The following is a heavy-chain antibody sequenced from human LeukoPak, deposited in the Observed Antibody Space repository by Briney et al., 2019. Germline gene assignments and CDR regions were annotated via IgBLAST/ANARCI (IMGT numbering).Heavy chain of an antibody. D-gene: IGHD3-22*01. CDR2: ISWNSGSI. V-gene: IGHV3-9*01. J-gene: IGHJ4*02. CDR3: AKAHYYDSSGYLDY. Sequence: GGSLRLSCAASGFTVSSNYMSWVRQAPGKGLEWVSGISWNSGSIGYADSVKGRFTISRDNAKNSLYLQMNSLRAEDTALYYCAKAHYYDSSGYLDYWGQGTLVTVSS. CDR1: GFTVSSNY.